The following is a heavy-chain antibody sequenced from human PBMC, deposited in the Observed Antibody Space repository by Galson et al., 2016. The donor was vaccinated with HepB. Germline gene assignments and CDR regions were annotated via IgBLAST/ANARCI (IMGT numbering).Heavy chain of an antibody. CDR2: IYYTGST. D-gene: IGHD1-14*01. CDR3: ARTGAIKSGNHFPEY. CDR1: GGSISSGGYY. Sequence: TLSLTCTVSGGSISSGGYYWSWIRQHPGKGLEWIGYIYYTGSTHYNPSLKSRVTISVGTSKNHFSLNVTSMTAADTAVYYCARTGAIKSGNHFPEYWGQGTLVTVSS. V-gene: IGHV4-31*03. J-gene: IGHJ4*02.